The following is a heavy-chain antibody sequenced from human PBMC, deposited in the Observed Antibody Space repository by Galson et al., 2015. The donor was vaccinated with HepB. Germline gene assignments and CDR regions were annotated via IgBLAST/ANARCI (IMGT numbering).Heavy chain of an antibody. D-gene: IGHD3-22*01. CDR2: IIPILGIA. Sequence: SVKVSCKASGGTFSSYAISWVRQAPGQGLEWMGRIIPILGIANYAQKFQGRVTITADKSTSTAYMELSSLRSEDTAVYYRARDRKHYYDSSGYLNWGQGTLVTVSS. V-gene: IGHV1-69*04. CDR3: ARDRKHYYDSSGYLN. CDR1: GGTFSSYA. J-gene: IGHJ4*02.